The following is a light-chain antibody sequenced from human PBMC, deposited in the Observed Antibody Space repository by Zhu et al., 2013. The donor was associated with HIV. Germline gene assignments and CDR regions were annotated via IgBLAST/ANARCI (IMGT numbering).Light chain of an antibody. J-gene: IGKJ3*01. Sequence: EVVMTQSPATLSVSLGEGATLSCRASQNVNSNLAWYQQKPGQAPRLLMYGASTRGTGIPDRFNGSGSGTDFSLIISRLEPEDFAVYFCQQYGSSPLTFGPGTKVHL. CDR3: QQYGSSPLT. CDR1: QNVNSN. CDR2: GAS. V-gene: IGKV3-20*01.